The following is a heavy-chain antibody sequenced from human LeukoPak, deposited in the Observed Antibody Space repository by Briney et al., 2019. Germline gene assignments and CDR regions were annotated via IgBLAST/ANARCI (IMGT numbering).Heavy chain of an antibody. D-gene: IGHD5-12*01. V-gene: IGHV1-8*01. CDR3: ARDERWLQLTPGEIHFDY. CDR1: GYTFTSYD. J-gene: IGHJ4*02. CDR2: MNPNSGNT. Sequence: ASVKVSCKASGYTFTSYDINWVRQATGQGLEWMGWMNPNSGNTGYAQKFQGRVTMTRNTSISTAYMELSSLRSEDTAVYYCARDERWLQLTPGEIHFDYWGQGTLVTVSS.